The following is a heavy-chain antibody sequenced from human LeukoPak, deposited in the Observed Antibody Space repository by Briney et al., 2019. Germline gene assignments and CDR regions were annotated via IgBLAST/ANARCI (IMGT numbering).Heavy chain of an antibody. Sequence: GGSLRLSCAASGFTFSDYYMSWIRQAPGEGLEWISYISSSGSNKYNAESVKGRLTICRDNAKNSLYLQMSSLRAEDTAVYYCARVKGVYAIDYWGQGTLVTVLS. CDR1: GFTFSDYY. D-gene: IGHD2-8*01. CDR2: ISSSGSNK. J-gene: IGHJ4*02. CDR3: ARVKGVYAIDY. V-gene: IGHV3-11*01.